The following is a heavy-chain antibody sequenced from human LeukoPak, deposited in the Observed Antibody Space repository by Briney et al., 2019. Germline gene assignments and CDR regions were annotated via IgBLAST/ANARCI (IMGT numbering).Heavy chain of an antibody. Sequence: GGSLRLSCAASGFTFSGSAMHWVRQASGKGLEWVGRIRSRANSYATAYAASVKGRFTISRDDSKNTAYLQMNSLKTEDTAVYCCYVWMDAFDIWGQGTMVTVSS. CDR2: IRSRANSYAT. D-gene: IGHD3-16*01. V-gene: IGHV3-73*01. CDR1: GFTFSGSA. J-gene: IGHJ3*02. CDR3: YVWMDAFDI.